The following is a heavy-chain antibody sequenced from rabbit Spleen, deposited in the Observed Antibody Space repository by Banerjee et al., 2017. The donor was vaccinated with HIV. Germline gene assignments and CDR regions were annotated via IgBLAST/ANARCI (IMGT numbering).Heavy chain of an antibody. D-gene: IGHD7-1*01. CDR3: ARDTGTSFSSYGMDL. CDR2: IYAGSSGST. J-gene: IGHJ6*01. Sequence: QEQLVESGGDLVKPGASLTLTCTASGVSFSISSYMCWVRQAPGKGLEWIACIYAGSSGSTYSATWATGRFTISKTSSTTVTLQMTSLTVADTATYFCARDTGTSFSSYGMDLWGPGTLVTVS. V-gene: IGHV1S45*01. CDR1: GVSFSISSY.